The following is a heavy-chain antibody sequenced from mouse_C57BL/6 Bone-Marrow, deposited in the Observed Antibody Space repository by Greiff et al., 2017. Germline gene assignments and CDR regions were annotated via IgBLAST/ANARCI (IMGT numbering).Heavy chain of an antibody. Sequence: VQLQQSGPELVKPGASVTISCKASGYAFSSSWMNWVKQRPGKGLEWIGRIYPGGGDTNYNGKFKGKATLTADKSSSTAYMQLSSLTSEDSAVYFCARRRVYGNYYYYDVWYWGQGASVT. CDR3: ARRRVYGNYYYYDVWY. V-gene: IGHV1-82*01. CDR2: IYPGGGDT. CDR1: GYAFSSSW. D-gene: IGHD2-1*01. J-gene: IGHJ4*01.